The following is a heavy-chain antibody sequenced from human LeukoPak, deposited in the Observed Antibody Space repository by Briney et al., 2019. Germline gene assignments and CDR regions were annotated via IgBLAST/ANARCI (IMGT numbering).Heavy chain of an antibody. CDR1: GYTFTSNG. D-gene: IGHD3-3*01. J-gene: IGHJ6*03. CDR3: ARVPITIFGVVTQYYMDV. Sequence: GASVKVSCKASGYTFTSNGISWVRQAPGQGLEWMGWISTNNGDTKYGKKFQGRVIMTTDTSTSAAYMEVRSLRSDDTAVYYCARVPITIFGVVTQYYMDVWGKGTTVTVSS. V-gene: IGHV1-18*01. CDR2: ISTNNGDT.